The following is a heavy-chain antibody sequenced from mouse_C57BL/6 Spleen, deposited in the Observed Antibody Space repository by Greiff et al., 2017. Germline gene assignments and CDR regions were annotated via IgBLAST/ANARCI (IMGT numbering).Heavy chain of an antibody. V-gene: IGHV1-54*01. J-gene: IGHJ2*01. CDR3: ARARDDGYYFDY. CDR1: GYAFTNYL. CDR2: INPGSGGT. Sequence: QQSGAELVRPGTSVKVSCKASGYAFTNYLIEWVKQRPGQGLEWIGVINPGSGGTNYNEKFKGKATLTADKSSSTAYMQLSSLTSEDSAVYCGARARDDGYYFDYWGQGTTLTVSS. D-gene: IGHD2-3*01.